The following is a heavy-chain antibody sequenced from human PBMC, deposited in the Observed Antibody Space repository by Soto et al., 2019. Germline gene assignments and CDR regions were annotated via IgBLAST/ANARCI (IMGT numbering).Heavy chain of an antibody. CDR3: AREFDFDWLLSGFSSLFSH. V-gene: IGHV3-74*01. CDR1: GFTFSTDW. D-gene: IGHD3-9*01. Sequence: PGGSLRLACAASGFTFSTDWMHWVRQVPGKVLEWVARINPGGSATSYADSVEGRFTISRDNATNTVYLQMNGLGVEDTALYYCAREFDFDWLLSGFSSLFSHRGQG. CDR2: INPGGSAT. J-gene: IGHJ1*01.